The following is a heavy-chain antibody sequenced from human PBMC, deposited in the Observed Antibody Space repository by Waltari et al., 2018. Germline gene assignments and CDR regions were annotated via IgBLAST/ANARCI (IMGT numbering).Heavy chain of an antibody. CDR1: GYTFTSYA. CDR3: ASVSTTSSSWYSFDY. D-gene: IGHD6-13*01. V-gene: IGHV1-3*01. J-gene: IGHJ4*02. Sequence: QVQLVQSGAEVKKPGASVKVSCKASGYTFTSYALHWVRQAPGQRLEWMGRINAGNGNTKYSKKIQGRVTITRDTSASTDYMELSSLRSEDTAVYYCASVSTTSSSWYSFDYWGQGTLVTVSS. CDR2: INAGNGNT.